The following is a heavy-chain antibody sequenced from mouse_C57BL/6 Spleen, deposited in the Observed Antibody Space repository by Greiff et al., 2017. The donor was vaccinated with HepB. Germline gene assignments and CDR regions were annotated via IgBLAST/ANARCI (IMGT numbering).Heavy chain of an antibody. D-gene: IGHD1-1*01. J-gene: IGHJ4*01. CDR2: IYPRSGNT. CDR1: GYTFTSYG. Sequence: QVQLQQSGAELARPGASVKLSCKASGYTFTSYGISWVKQRTGQGLEWIGDIYPRSGNTYYNEKFKGKATLTADKSSSTAYMELRSLTSEDSAVYFCARWGYYGSSYAMDGRGQGTSVTVSS. CDR3: ARWGYYGSSYAMDG. V-gene: IGHV1-81*01.